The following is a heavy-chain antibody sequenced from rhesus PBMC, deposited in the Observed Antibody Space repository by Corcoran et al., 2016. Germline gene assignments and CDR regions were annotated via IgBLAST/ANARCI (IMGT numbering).Heavy chain of an antibody. CDR1: GGSISSNY. V-gene: IGHV4-160*01. Sequence: QVQLQESGPGLVKPSETLSLPCAVSGGSISSNYWSWIRQAPGKGLEWIGRIYGSGGSTDDNPSLKRRVTIATDTSKNQFSLKLSSVAAADTAVYYCAREGFEWVLYYVDYWGQGVLVTVSS. J-gene: IGHJ4*01. D-gene: IGHD5-24*01. CDR2: IYGSGGST. CDR3: AREGFEWVLYYVDY.